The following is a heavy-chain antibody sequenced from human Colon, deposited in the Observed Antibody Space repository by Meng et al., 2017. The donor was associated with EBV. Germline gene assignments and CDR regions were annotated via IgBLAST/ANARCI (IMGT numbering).Heavy chain of an antibody. CDR3: ARDLTTMLRGALGF. J-gene: IGHJ4*02. Sequence: QLLESGGGLVHPGGSLRLSCAASGFTVSSNYISWVRQAPGKGLEWISVVYSGGTTYYADSVKGRFTISRDNSKNTLYLQMNSLRADDTAVYYCARDLTTMLRGALGFWGQGTLVTVSS. CDR1: GFTVSSNY. D-gene: IGHD3-10*01. CDR2: VYSGGTT. V-gene: IGHV3-53*01.